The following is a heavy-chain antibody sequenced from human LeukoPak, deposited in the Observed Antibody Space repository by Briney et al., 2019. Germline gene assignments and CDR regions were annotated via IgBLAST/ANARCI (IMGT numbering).Heavy chain of an antibody. CDR3: VRSPISGIYYNRPYYFDY. CDR1: GYTFTGYY. Sequence: GASVKVSCKASGYTFTGYYMHWVRQAPGQGLEWMGWINPNSGGTNYAQKFQGRVTMTRDTSISTAYMDLNRLRPDDTAVYYCVRSPISGIYYNRPYYFDYWGQGTLVTVSS. D-gene: IGHD3-10*01. J-gene: IGHJ4*02. V-gene: IGHV1-2*02. CDR2: INPNSGGT.